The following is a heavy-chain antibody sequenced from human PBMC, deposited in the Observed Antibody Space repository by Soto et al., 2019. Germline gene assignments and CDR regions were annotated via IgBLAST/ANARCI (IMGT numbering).Heavy chain of an antibody. J-gene: IGHJ4*02. D-gene: IGHD2-15*01. CDR1: GFTFSSYA. CDR2: VSIGGST. V-gene: IGHV3-23*01. CDR3: AKRRGAGGHFDY. Sequence: DVQLLESGGGLEQPEGSLRLSCAASGFTFSSYAMGWVRQGPGKGLEWVAVVSIGGSTHYADSVRGRFTISRDNSKNTLSLQMNSLTAEDTAVYFCAKRRGAGGHFDYLGQGALVTVSS.